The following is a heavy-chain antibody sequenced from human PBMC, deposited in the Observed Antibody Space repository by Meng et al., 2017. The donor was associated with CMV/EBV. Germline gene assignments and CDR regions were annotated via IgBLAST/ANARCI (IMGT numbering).Heavy chain of an antibody. CDR2: IDWDDDK. Sequence: SGPTLVKLTQTLTLICTFSGFSLTTSGMCVSWVRQPPGKALEWLALIDWDDDKYYSTSLKTRLTISKDTSKNQVVLTMTKMDPVDTVTYYCARMRITGTTSGYYYYYGMDVWGQETTVTVSS. D-gene: IGHD1-7*01. V-gene: IGHV2-70*20. CDR1: GFSLTTSGMC. J-gene: IGHJ6*02. CDR3: ARMRITGTTSGYYYYYGMDV.